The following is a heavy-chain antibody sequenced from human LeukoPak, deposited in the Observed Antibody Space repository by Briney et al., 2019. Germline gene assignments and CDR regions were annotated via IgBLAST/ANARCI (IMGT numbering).Heavy chain of an antibody. CDR2: IYYSGST. CDR1: GGSISSYY. CDR3: ARAGSMVRGVIPDY. Sequence: SETLSLTCTVSGGSISSYYRSWIRQPPGKGLEWIGYIYYSGSTNYNPSLKSRVTISVDTSKNQFSLKLSSVTAADTAVYYCARAGSMVRGVIPDYWGQGTLVTVSS. V-gene: IGHV4-59*01. D-gene: IGHD3-10*01. J-gene: IGHJ4*02.